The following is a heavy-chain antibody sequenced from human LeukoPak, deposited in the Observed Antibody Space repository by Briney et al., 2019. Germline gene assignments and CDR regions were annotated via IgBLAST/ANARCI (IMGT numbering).Heavy chain of an antibody. D-gene: IGHD3-22*01. CDR3: ARHGAYDKVDY. Sequence: PSETLSLTCTVSGGSISTYYWSWIRQPPGKGLEWIGYIYYTGSTNYNPSLKSRVTISVDTSKYQFSLKLSSVTAADTAVYYCARHGAYDKVDYWGQGTLVTVSS. J-gene: IGHJ4*02. CDR1: GGSISTYY. CDR2: IYYTGST. V-gene: IGHV4-59*08.